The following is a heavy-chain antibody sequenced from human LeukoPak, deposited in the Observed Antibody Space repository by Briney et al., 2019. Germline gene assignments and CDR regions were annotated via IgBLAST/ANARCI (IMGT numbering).Heavy chain of an antibody. V-gene: IGHV1-2*02. Sequence: ASVKVSCKASGYTFTGYYMHWVRQAPGQGLEWMGWISPNSGGTNYAQKFQGRVTITRETSISTAYMELSRLRSDDTAVYYCAREGCSSTSCLGIWFDPWGQGTLVTVSS. D-gene: IGHD2-2*01. J-gene: IGHJ5*02. CDR1: GYTFTGYY. CDR3: AREGCSSTSCLGIWFDP. CDR2: ISPNSGGT.